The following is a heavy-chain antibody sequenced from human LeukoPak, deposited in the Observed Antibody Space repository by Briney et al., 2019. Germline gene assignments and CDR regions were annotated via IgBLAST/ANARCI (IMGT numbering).Heavy chain of an antibody. Sequence: ASVKVSCKASGYTFTSYAMHWMRQAPGQRLEWMEWINAGNGNTKYSQKFQGRVTITRDTSASTAYMELSSLRSEDTAVYYCASASSSWYNSPDYWGQGTLVTVSS. CDR2: INAGNGNT. J-gene: IGHJ4*02. CDR1: GYTFTSYA. CDR3: ASASSSWYNSPDY. D-gene: IGHD6-13*01. V-gene: IGHV1-3*01.